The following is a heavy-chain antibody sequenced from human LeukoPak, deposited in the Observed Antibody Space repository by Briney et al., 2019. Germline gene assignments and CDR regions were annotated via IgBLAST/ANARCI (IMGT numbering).Heavy chain of an antibody. CDR1: GFTFSSYG. Sequence: GGSLRLSCAASGFTFSSYGMNWVRQAPGKGLEWVSAISGSGGSTYYADSVKGRFTISRDNSKNTLYLQMNSLRAEDTAVYYCAKGYLYYYDSSGSEGGSGWGQGTLVTVSS. D-gene: IGHD3-22*01. V-gene: IGHV3-23*01. CDR2: ISGSGGST. J-gene: IGHJ4*02. CDR3: AKGYLYYYDSSGSEGGSG.